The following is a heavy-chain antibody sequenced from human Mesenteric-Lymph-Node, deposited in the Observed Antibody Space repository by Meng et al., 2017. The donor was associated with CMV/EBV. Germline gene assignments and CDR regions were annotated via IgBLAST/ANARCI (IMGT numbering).Heavy chain of an antibody. CDR1: GFTFSDYY. Sequence: GESLKISCAASGFTFSDYYMSWIRQAPGKGLEWVSYISSSGSTIYYADSVKGRFTISRDNAKNSLYLQMNSLRAEDTAVYYCARDGYYDFWSDQAGSWFDPWGQGTLVTVSS. J-gene: IGHJ5*02. CDR3: ARDGYYDFWSDQAGSWFDP. V-gene: IGHV3-11*04. D-gene: IGHD3-3*01. CDR2: ISSSGSTI.